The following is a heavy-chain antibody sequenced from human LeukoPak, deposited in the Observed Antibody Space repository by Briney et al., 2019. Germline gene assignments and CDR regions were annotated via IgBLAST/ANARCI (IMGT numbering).Heavy chain of an antibody. Sequence: PGGSLRLSCAASEFTFNNYAVSWVRQAPGQGLEWVSTISGRGGTTYYADSVKGRFTISRDNSKNTVFLQMNSLRVDDTAVYYCAKALRETHRPVYSYYYMDVWGKGTTVTVSS. CDR1: EFTFNNYA. V-gene: IGHV3-23*01. CDR3: AKALRETHRPVYSYYYMDV. J-gene: IGHJ6*03. CDR2: ISGRGGTT.